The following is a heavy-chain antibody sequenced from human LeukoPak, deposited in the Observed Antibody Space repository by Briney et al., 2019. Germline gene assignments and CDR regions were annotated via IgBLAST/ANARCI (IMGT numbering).Heavy chain of an antibody. D-gene: IGHD1-14*01. V-gene: IGHV3-7*01. CDR2: INEDASVR. Sequence: GGSLRLSCAASGFSFSTYWMSWVRQTPEKGLEFVANINEDASVRNYMDSLKGRFTISRDNAKKSVYLEINSLRADDTAVYYCARDPGSGNFDLWGQGALVTVSS. J-gene: IGHJ4*02. CDR3: ARDPGSGNFDL. CDR1: GFSFSTYW.